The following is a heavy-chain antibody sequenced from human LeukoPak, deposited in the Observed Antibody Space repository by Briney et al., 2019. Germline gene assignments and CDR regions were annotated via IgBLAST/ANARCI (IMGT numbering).Heavy chain of an antibody. D-gene: IGHD3-3*01. CDR3: GRRQIDDFGEDAIRGYFDF. CDR1: GYTFTGYY. V-gene: IGHV1-2*02. Sequence: ASVKVSCKASGYTFTGYYMHWVRQAPGQGLEWMGWINPNSGGTNYAQKFQGRVTMTRDTSISTAYMELSRLRSDDMAVYYCGRRQIDDFGEDAIRGYFDFWGQGTQIIVSS. CDR2: INPNSGGT. J-gene: IGHJ4*02.